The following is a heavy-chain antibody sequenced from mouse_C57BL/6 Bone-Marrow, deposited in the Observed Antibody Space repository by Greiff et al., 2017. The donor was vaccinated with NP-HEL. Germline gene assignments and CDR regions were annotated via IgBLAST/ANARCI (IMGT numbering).Heavy chain of an antibody. V-gene: IGHV1-85*01. D-gene: IGHD1-2*01. Sequence: QVQLQQSGPELVKPGASVKLSCKASGYTFTSYDINWVKQRPGQGLEWIGWIYPRDGSTQYNEKFKGKATLTVDTSSSTAYMELHSLTSEDSAVYFCARRLRRYYFDYWGQGTTLTVSS. CDR1: GYTFTSYD. CDR2: IYPRDGST. J-gene: IGHJ2*01. CDR3: ARRLRRYYFDY.